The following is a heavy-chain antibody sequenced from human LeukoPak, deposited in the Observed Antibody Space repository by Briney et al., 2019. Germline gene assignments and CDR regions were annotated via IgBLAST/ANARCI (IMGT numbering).Heavy chain of an antibody. J-gene: IGHJ4*02. D-gene: IGHD6-13*01. CDR2: IKQDGSEK. CDR3: ARDSAGNYY. CDR1: GFTFSPYW. V-gene: IGHV3-7*01. Sequence: GGSLRLSCAASGFTFSPYWMSWVRDAPGEGLEWVANIKQDGSEKYYVDSVKGRFTISRDNAKNSLYLQMNSLRAEDTAMYYCARDSAGNYYWGQGTLVTVSS.